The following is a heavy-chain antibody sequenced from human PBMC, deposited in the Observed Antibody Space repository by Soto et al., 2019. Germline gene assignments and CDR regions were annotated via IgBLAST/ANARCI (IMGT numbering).Heavy chain of an antibody. CDR1: GYRLTSYW. CDR2: IFPSDSDT. V-gene: IGHV5-51*01. CDR3: ARKDKRGYVNWFDP. J-gene: IGHJ5*02. D-gene: IGHD3-16*01. Sequence: PGDSLKISCITSGYRLTSYWIAWVRQIPGKGLEWMGIIFPSDSDTRYSPSFQGQVTISADRSTSTVFLQLASLKASDTAVYFCARKDKRGYVNWFDPWGQGTLVTVSS.